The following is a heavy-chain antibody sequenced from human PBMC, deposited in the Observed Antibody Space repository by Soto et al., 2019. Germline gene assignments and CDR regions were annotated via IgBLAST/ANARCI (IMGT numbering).Heavy chain of an antibody. CDR1: GGTFSSYA. V-gene: IGHV1-69*12. J-gene: IGHJ6*02. CDR3: ARDDGDIVLVPADHYYYYGMDV. Sequence: QVQLVQSGAAVKKPGSSVKVSCKASGGTFSSYAISWVRQAPGQGLEWMGGIIPIFGTANYAQKFQGRVTITADESTSTAYMELSSLRSEDTAVYYCARDDGDIVLVPADHYYYYGMDVWGQGTTVTVSS. CDR2: IIPIFGTA. D-gene: IGHD2-2*01.